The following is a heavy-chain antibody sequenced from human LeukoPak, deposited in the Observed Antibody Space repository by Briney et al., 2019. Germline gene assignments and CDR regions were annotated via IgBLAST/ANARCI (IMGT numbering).Heavy chain of an antibody. CDR1: GYTFTFYS. V-gene: IGHV1-2*02. CDR3: ARALGTSGY. D-gene: IGHD7-27*01. J-gene: IGHJ4*01. CDR2: VNPNSGGT. Sequence: ASVTVSCTSSGYTFTFYSMHWVRQAPGQGLEWMGWVNPNSGGTNYAQKFQGRVTMTTDTSISTAYMELSRLRSDDTAVYYCARALGTSGYWGHGTLVTVSS.